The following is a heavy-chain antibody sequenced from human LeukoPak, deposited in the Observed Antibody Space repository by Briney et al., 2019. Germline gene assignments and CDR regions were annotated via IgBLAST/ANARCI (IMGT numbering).Heavy chain of an antibody. V-gene: IGHV3-11*05. CDR1: GFTFSDYY. Sequence: PGGSLSLFCAASGFTFSDYYMSWIRQAPGKGLEWVSYISSSSSYTNYADSVKGRFTISRDNAKNSLYLQMNSLRAEDTAVYYCARALYGSGRFSDAFDIWGQGTMVTVSS. J-gene: IGHJ3*02. CDR3: ARALYGSGRFSDAFDI. CDR2: ISSSSSYT. D-gene: IGHD3-10*01.